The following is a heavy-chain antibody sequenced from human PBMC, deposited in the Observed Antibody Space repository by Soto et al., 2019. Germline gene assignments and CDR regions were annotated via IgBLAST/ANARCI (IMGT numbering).Heavy chain of an antibody. J-gene: IGHJ5*02. CDR3: AKDYAGYSSSCPFDP. Sequence: QVQLVESGGGVVQPGRSLRLSCAASGFTFSSYGMHWVRQAPGKGLEWVAVISYDGSNKYYADSVKGRFTISRDNSKNTLYLQMNSLRAEDTAVYYCAKDYAGYSSSCPFDPWGQGTLVTVSS. V-gene: IGHV3-30*18. CDR1: GFTFSSYG. CDR2: ISYDGSNK. D-gene: IGHD6-13*01.